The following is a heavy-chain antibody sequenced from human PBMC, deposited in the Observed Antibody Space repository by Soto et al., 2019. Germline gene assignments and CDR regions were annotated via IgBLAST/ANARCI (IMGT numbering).Heavy chain of an antibody. CDR1: GFTFSSYA. J-gene: IGHJ6*04. CDR3: SVSDRYYGMDV. Sequence: VQLLESGGGLVQPGGSLRLSCAASGFTFSSYAMSWVRQAPGKGLEWVSSIRTSGGSTYYADSVKGRFTISRDNSNNTLYLQRNRLRAEDTAVYYCSVSDRYYGMDVWGIGTTVTVSS. CDR2: IRTSGGST. V-gene: IGHV3-23*01.